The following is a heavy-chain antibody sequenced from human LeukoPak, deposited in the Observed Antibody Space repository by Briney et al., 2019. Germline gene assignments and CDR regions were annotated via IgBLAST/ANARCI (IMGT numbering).Heavy chain of an antibody. CDR1: GGSISSSSYY. CDR3: ARSPVTERWLQLETYFDY. CDR2: IYTSGST. D-gene: IGHD5-24*01. V-gene: IGHV4-61*02. J-gene: IGHJ4*02. Sequence: KPSETLSLTCTVSGGSISSSSYYWSWIRQPAGKGLEWIGRIYTSGSTNYNPSLKSRVTMSVDTSKNQFSLKLSSVTAADTAVYYCARSPVTERWLQLETYFDYWGQGTLVTVSS.